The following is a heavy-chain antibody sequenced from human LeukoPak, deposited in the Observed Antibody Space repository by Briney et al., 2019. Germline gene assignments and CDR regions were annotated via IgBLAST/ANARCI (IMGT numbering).Heavy chain of an antibody. Sequence: ASETLSLTCTVSGGSISSYYWSWIRQPPGKGLEWIGYIYYSGSTNYNPSLKSRVTISVDTSKNQFSLKLSSVTAADTAVYYCARDSPYGDYEDDAFDIWGQGTMVTVSS. CDR3: ARDSPYGDYEDDAFDI. J-gene: IGHJ3*02. V-gene: IGHV4-59*01. CDR1: GGSISSYY. D-gene: IGHD4-17*01. CDR2: IYYSGST.